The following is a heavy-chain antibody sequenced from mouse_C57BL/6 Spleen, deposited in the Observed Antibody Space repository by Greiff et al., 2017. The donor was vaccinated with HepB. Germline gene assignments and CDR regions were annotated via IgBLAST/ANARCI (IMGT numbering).Heavy chain of an antibody. D-gene: IGHD2-3*01. Sequence: QVQLQQSGPGLVAPSQSLSITCTVSGFSLTSYGVHWVRQPPGKGLEWLVVIWSDGSTTYNSALKSRLSISKDNSKSQVFLKMNSLQTDDTAMYYCARHEDGYYPAMDYWGQGTSVTVSS. CDR1: GFSLTSYG. CDR3: ARHEDGYYPAMDY. CDR2: IWSDGST. J-gene: IGHJ4*01. V-gene: IGHV2-6-1*01.